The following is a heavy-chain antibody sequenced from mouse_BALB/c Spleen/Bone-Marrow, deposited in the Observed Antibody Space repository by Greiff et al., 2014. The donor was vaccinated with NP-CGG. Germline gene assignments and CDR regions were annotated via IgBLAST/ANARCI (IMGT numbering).Heavy chain of an antibody. CDR3: SRGYYDYLFALDY. D-gene: IGHD5-5*01. CDR2: IDPANGNT. Sequence: VQLQQSGAELAKPGASVKLSCTASGFNIKDTYIYWVKQRPEQGLEWVGRIDPANGNTKYDPKFQGKATIAADTSSNTAYLWLSSLTSEDTAVYYCSRGYYDYLFALDYWGHGTSVTVSS. CDR1: GFNIKDTY. J-gene: IGHJ4*01. V-gene: IGHV14-3*02.